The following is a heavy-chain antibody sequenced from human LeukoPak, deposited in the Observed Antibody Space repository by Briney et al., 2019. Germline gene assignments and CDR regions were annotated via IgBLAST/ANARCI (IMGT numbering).Heavy chain of an antibody. CDR1: GFTFNNYA. D-gene: IGHD3-10*01. V-gene: IGHV3-23*01. Sequence: GGSLRLSCAASGFTFNNYAMNWVRQAPGKGLEWVSTVGVSGADTYYADSVRGRFTISRDNSKNTLSLQMRSLRAEDTAIYYCTKDCTRDYSLGYWGQGTLVTVSS. CDR3: TKDCTRDYSLGY. J-gene: IGHJ4*02. CDR2: VGVSGADT.